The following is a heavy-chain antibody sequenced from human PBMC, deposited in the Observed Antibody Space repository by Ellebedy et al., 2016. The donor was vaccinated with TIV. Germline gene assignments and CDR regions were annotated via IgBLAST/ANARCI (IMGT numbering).Heavy chain of an antibody. CDR2: IYLTGST. Sequence: GSLRLSXSVSGASITVDHWLSWVRQPPGKGLEWIGEIYLTGSTNYNPSLKSRVTMSIDKSKTQFSLKLISVTAADTAVYYCARAIIAPRPYYFDSWGQGALVTVSS. CDR3: ARAIIAPRPYYFDS. V-gene: IGHV4-4*02. D-gene: IGHD6-6*01. CDR1: GASITVDHW. J-gene: IGHJ4*02.